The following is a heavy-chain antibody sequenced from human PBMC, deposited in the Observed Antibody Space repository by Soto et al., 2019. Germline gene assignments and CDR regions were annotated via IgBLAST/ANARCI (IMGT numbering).Heavy chain of an antibody. V-gene: IGHV4-34*01. J-gene: IGHJ5*02. D-gene: IGHD3-16*01. CDR1: GGSFSGYY. CDR2: INHSGST. CDR3: ARVWGGSNGFDP. Sequence: SETLSLTCAVYGGSFSGYYWSWIRQPPGKGLEWIGEINHSGSTNFNPSLKSRVTISVDTSKNQFSLKLSSVTAADTAVYYCARVWGGSNGFDPWGQGTLVTVSS.